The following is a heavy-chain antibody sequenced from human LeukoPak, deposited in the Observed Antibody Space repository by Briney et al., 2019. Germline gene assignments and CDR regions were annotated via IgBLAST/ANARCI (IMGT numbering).Heavy chain of an antibody. CDR1: GFTFGSYA. V-gene: IGHV3-23*01. CDR2: ISGSGGST. J-gene: IGHJ5*02. D-gene: IGHD2-2*01. Sequence: PGGSLRLSCAASGFTFGSYAMSWVRQAPGKGLEWVSAISGSGGSTYYADSVKGRFTISRDNSKNTLYLQMNSLRAEDTAVYYCAKPIVVVPAAMFWFDPWGQGTLVTVSS. CDR3: AKPIVVVPAAMFWFDP.